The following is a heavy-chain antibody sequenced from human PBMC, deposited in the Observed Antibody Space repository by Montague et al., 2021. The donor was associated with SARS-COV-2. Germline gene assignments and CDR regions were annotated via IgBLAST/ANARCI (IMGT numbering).Heavy chain of an antibody. CDR3: ARNPGEYYGMDV. V-gene: IGHV4-4*07. CDR1: GDSIRNYY. CDR2: IYSSGSI. J-gene: IGHJ6*02. D-gene: IGHD3-16*01. Sequence: SETLSLTCNVSGDSIRNYYWSWIQQPAGKGLEWIGRIYSSGSINYNPSLKTRITLSVDTTKNQLSLRLNSVTAADTAVYYCARNPGEYYGMDVWGQGTTVTVSS.